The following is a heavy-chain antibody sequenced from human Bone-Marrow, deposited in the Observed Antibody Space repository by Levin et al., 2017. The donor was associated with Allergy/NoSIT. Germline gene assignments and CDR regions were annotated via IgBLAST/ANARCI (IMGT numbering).Heavy chain of an antibody. D-gene: IGHD6-6*01. CDR3: AKGRGRTVRPLDD. CDR1: GVTFSSFA. J-gene: IGHJ4*02. Sequence: PGGSLRLSCEVSGVTFSSFAMTWVRQAPGKGLEWVSAISASGDKTYYADSVKGRFTISRDNSKNTLHLQMNSLRADDTAVYYCAKGRGRTVRPLDDWGQGTLVTVSS. V-gene: IGHV3-23*01. CDR2: ISASGDKT.